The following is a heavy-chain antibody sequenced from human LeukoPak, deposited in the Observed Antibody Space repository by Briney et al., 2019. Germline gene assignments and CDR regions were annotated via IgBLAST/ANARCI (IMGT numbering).Heavy chain of an antibody. D-gene: IGHD3-10*01. CDR3: ARGGITMVRGVILFKSKFLYFDY. Sequence: PSETLSLTCAVYGGSFSGYYWSWIRQPPGKGLEWIGEINHSGSTNYNPSLKSRVTISVDTSKNQFSLKLSSVTAADTAVYYCARGGITMVRGVILFKSKFLYFDYWGQGTLVTVSS. V-gene: IGHV4-34*01. CDR2: INHSGST. CDR1: GGSFSGYY. J-gene: IGHJ4*02.